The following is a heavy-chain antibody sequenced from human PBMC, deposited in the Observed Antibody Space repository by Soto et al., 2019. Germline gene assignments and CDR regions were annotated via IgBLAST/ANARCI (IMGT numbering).Heavy chain of an antibody. CDR1: GFSFTHYT. CDR3: ARKWGTYSSASLDY. CDR2: MSYDGTNE. D-gene: IGHD6-19*01. Sequence: PGGSLRLSCAASGFSFTHYTINWVRQAPGKGLEWVAVMSYDGTNEYYADSVKGRFTIYRDTSKSTVYLQMNSLTPEDTALYYCARKWGTYSSASLDYWGLGTLVTVS. V-gene: IGHV3-30*04. J-gene: IGHJ4*02.